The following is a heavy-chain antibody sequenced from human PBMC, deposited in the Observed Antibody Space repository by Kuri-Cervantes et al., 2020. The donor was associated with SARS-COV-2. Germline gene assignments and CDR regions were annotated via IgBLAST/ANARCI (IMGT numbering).Heavy chain of an antibody. CDR1: GFTFSSYS. CDR3: AKDLGYCSGGSCYADYFDY. Sequence: GESLKISCAASGFTFSSYSMNWVRQAPGKGLKWVAFIRYDGSNKYYADSVKGRFTISRDNSKNTLYLQMNSLRAEDTAVYYCAKDLGYCSGGSCYADYFDYWGQGTLVTVSS. V-gene: IGHV3-30*02. CDR2: IRYDGSNK. D-gene: IGHD2-15*01. J-gene: IGHJ4*02.